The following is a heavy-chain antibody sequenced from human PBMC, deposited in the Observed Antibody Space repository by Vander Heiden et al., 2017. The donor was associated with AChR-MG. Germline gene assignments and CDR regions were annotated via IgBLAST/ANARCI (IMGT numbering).Heavy chain of an antibody. D-gene: IGHD3-22*01. V-gene: IGHV1-2*02. Sequence: QVQLVQSGAEVKKPGPSVWVPCKASGYKFIGHYIHWVRQAPGQGLEWMGWLNPSNGNTNYAPNFQGRVTMTRDTSISTAYVELNRLTSDDTAVYYCARDDSSGYPPDYWGQGTLVTVSS. CDR2: LNPSNGNT. J-gene: IGHJ4*02. CDR1: GYKFIGHY. CDR3: ARDDSSGYPPDY.